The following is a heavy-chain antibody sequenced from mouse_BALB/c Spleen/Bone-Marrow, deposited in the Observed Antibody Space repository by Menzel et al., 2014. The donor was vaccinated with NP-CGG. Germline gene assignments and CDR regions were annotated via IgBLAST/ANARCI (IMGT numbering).Heavy chain of an antibody. Sequence: VQLQQSGAELVKPGASVKLSCKASGYTFTSYWMHWVKQRPGQGLEWIGEINPSNGRTNYNEKFKSKDTLTVDKSSSTAYMQLSSLTSEDSAVYYCARRATTVVATDYWGQGTALTVSS. J-gene: IGHJ2*01. CDR2: INPSNGRT. V-gene: IGHV1S81*02. D-gene: IGHD1-1*01. CDR1: GYTFTSYW. CDR3: ARRATTVVATDY.